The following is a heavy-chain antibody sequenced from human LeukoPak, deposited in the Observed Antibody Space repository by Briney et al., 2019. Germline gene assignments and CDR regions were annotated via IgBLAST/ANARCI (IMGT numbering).Heavy chain of an antibody. CDR2: TYYRSKWYN. Sequence: SQTLSLTCAISGDSVSSNSAAWNWIRQSPSRGLEWLGRTYYRSKWYNDYAASVKSRISINPDTSKNQFSLHLNSVTPEDTAVYYCARDFIVVDAFDIWGQGTMVTVSS. D-gene: IGHD3-16*02. CDR3: ARDFIVVDAFDI. CDR1: GDSVSSNSAA. J-gene: IGHJ3*02. V-gene: IGHV6-1*01.